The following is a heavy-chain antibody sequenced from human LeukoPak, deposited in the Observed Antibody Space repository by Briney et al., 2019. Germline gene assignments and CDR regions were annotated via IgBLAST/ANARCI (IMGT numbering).Heavy chain of an antibody. J-gene: IGHJ6*04. CDR2: ISYDGSNK. CDR1: GFTFSSYG. D-gene: IGHD6-13*01. CDR3: AKTSSWSLGDV. V-gene: IGHV3-30*18. Sequence: PGRSLRLSCAASGFTFSSYGMHWVRQAPGKGLEWVAVISYDGSNKYYADSVKGRFTISRDNSKNTLYLQMNRLRAEDTAVYYCAKTSSWSLGDVWGKGTTVTVSS.